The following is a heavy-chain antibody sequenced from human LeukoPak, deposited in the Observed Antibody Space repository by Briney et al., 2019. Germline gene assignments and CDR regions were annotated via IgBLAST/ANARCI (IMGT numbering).Heavy chain of an antibody. CDR3: AKPLHQLVRVVYMDV. CDR1: GFTFSSYA. J-gene: IGHJ6*03. Sequence: PGGSLRLSCAASGFTFSSYAMSWVRQAPGKGLEWVSAIGGSGGSTYYADSVKGRFTISRDNPKNTLYLQMNSLRDEDTAVYHCAKPLHQLVRVVYMDVWRKGTTVTVSS. D-gene: IGHD6-6*01. CDR2: IGGSGGST. V-gene: IGHV3-23*01.